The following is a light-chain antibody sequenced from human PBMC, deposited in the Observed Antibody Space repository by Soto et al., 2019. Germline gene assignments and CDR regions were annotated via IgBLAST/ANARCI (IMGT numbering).Light chain of an antibody. CDR3: QQYNSYSYP. Sequence: DIQMTQSPSTLSASVGDRVTITCRASQSISSWLAWYQQKPGKAPKLLIYKASSLESGVPSRFSGSRSGTEFNLPISRLQPDDFAPYYCQQYNSYSYPFGQGPKLEIK. J-gene: IGKJ2*01. CDR2: KAS. CDR1: QSISSW. V-gene: IGKV1-5*03.